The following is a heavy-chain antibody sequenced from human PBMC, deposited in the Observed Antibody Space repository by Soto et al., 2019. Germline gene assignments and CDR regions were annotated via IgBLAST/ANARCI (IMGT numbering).Heavy chain of an antibody. CDR3: ARGITIFGVVPSDAFDI. CDR2: INPSGGST. D-gene: IGHD3-3*01. CDR1: GYTFTSYY. Sequence: QVQLVQSGAEVKKPGASVKVSCKASGYTFTSYYMHWVRQAPGQGLEWMGIINPSGGSTSYAQKYQGGVTKTRETSTSTVYMEMSSLGSEDTAGYYSARGITIFGVVPSDAFDIWGQGTMVTVSS. J-gene: IGHJ3*02. V-gene: IGHV1-46*03.